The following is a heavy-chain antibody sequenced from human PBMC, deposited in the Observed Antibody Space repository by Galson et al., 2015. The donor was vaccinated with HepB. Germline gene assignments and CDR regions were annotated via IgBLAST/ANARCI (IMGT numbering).Heavy chain of an antibody. CDR2: IVVGNGNT. Sequence: SVKVSCKASGFTFSNSAVQWVRQARGQGLEWVGWIVVGNGNTNYAPEFQGRFTITRDMSTSAVYMEMNSLRAEDTAVYYCARARWKQLLDHWGQGTLVTVSS. CDR3: ARARWKQLLDH. V-gene: IGHV1-58*01. CDR1: GFTFSNSA. D-gene: IGHD5-18*01. J-gene: IGHJ4*02.